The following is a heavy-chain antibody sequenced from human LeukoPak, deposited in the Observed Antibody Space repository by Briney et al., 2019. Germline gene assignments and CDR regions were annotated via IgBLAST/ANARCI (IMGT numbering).Heavy chain of an antibody. D-gene: IGHD2-21*02. V-gene: IGHV4-59*12. CDR3: ARQGVATAIDY. CDR1: GGSISSYY. CDR2: IYYTGST. J-gene: IGHJ4*02. Sequence: PSETLSLTCTVSGGSISSYYWSWIRQPPGKGLEWIGYIYYTGSTNYNPSLKSRVTISVDTSKNLFALKLSSVTAADTAVYYCARQGVATAIDYWGQGILVTVSS.